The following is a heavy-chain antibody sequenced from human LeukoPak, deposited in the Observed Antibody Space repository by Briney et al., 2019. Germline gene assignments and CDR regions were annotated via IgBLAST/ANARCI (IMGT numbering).Heavy chain of an antibody. J-gene: IGHJ4*02. Sequence: PSETLSLTCTVSGGSISSYYWSWIRQPPGKGLEWIGYIYYSGSTNYNPSLKSRVTISVDTSKNQFSLKLSSVTAADTAVYYCARQVEMATPPDYWGQGTLVTVSS. CDR3: ARQVEMATPPDY. CDR1: GGSISSYY. V-gene: IGHV4-59*08. CDR2: IYYSGST. D-gene: IGHD5-24*01.